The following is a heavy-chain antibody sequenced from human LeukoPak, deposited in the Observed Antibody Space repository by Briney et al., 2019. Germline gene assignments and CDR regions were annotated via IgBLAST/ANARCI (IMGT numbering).Heavy chain of an antibody. CDR2: ISGSGGTT. V-gene: IGHV3-23*01. J-gene: IGHJ4*02. CDR1: GFTFSSYD. Sequence: GGSLRLSCAASGFTFSSYDMSWVRQAPGKGLEWVSAISGSGGTTYYADSVKGRFTISRDNSKNMVYLQMNSLRAEDTAVYYCGIVITFGGAPNWGQGTLVTVSS. D-gene: IGHD3-16*01. CDR3: GIVITFGGAPN.